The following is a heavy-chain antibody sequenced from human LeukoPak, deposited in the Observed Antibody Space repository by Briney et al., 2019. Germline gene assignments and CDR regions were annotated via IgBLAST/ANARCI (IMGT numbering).Heavy chain of an antibody. J-gene: IGHJ6*03. V-gene: IGHV3-74*01. Sequence: GSLRLSCAASGFTFSSYWMHWVRQAPGKGLVWVSRINSDGSSTSYADSVKGRFTISRDNAKNTLYLQMNSLRAEDTAVYYRARDTDGSSSEYYYYYMDVWGKGTTVTVSS. CDR2: INSDGSST. CDR3: ARDTDGSSSEYYYYYMDV. CDR1: GFTFSSYW. D-gene: IGHD6-6*01.